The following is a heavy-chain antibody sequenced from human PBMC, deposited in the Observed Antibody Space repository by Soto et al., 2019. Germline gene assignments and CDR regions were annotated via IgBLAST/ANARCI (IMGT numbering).Heavy chain of an antibody. J-gene: IGHJ6*02. V-gene: IGHV4-59*08. CDR2: VFYGGST. D-gene: IGHD3-9*01. Sequence: SETLSLTCAVYGGSFSGYYWSWIRQPPGKGLEWIGYVFYGGSTNSDSSLKSRVSISLDTSKNQFSLKLNSVTAADTDVYYCARVDILTVYGCMEVWGPGTTVTVSS. CDR3: ARVDILTVYGCMEV. CDR1: GGSFSGYY.